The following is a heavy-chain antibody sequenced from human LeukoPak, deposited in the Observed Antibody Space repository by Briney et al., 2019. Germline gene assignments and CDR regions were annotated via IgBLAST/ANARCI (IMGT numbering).Heavy chain of an antibody. CDR3: ARQGQQRWFDP. V-gene: IGHV4-34*01. CDR1: GGSFSGYY. Sequence: SETLSLTCAVYGGSFSGYYWSWIRQPPGKGLEWIGEINHSGSTNYNPPLKSRVTISVDTSKNQFSLKLSSVTAADTAVYYCARQGQQRWFDPWGQGTLVTVSS. J-gene: IGHJ5*02. CDR2: INHSGST. D-gene: IGHD6-13*01.